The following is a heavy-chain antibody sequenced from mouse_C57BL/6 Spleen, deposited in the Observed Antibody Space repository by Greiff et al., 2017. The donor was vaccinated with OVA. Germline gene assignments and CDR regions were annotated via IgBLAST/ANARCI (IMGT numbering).Heavy chain of an antibody. D-gene: IGHD3-2*02. J-gene: IGHJ4*01. Sequence: QVQLQQPGAELVKPGASVKMSCKASGYTFTSYWITWVKQRPGQGLEWIGDIYPGSGSTNYNEKFKSKATLPVDTSSSTAYMQLSSLTSEDSAGYDCARYAQATDYAMDYWGQGTSVTVSS. CDR3: ARYAQATDYAMDY. CDR1: GYTFTSYW. CDR2: IYPGSGST. V-gene: IGHV1-55*01.